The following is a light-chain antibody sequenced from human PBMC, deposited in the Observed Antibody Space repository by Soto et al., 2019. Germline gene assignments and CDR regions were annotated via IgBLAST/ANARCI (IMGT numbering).Light chain of an antibody. CDR2: GAS. Sequence: EIVLTQSPGTLSLSPGERATLSCRASQSVSSSYLAWYQQKPGQAPRLLIYGASGKATSIPDRFSRSESGTDFTHTTSRLEPEDFAVYYCQQYGSPPPYTFGQGTKLEIK. V-gene: IGKV3-20*01. J-gene: IGKJ2*01. CDR1: QSVSSSY. CDR3: QQYGSPPPYT.